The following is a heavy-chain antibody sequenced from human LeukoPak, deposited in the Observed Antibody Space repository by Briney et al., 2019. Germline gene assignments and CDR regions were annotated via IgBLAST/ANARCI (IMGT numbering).Heavy chain of an antibody. D-gene: IGHD6-19*01. CDR3: ARWYSSGWYSDY. J-gene: IGHJ4*02. CDR2: VSGTSEYI. V-gene: IGHV3-21*06. CDR1: GFSFSTYS. Sequence: GGSLRLSCAASGFSFSTYSMIWVRQAPGKGLEWVSSVSGTSEYIYYADSVRGRFTISRDNAKNKVYLQMNSLRAEDTAVYYCARWYSSGWYSDYWGQGTLVTVSS.